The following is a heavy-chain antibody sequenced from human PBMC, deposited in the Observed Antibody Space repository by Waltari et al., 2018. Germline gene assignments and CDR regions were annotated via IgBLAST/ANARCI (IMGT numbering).Heavy chain of an antibody. CDR1: GFTFSSYG. D-gene: IGHD1-26*01. Sequence: QEQLVESGGGVVQPGRSLRLSCAASGFTFSSYGMHWVGETPGKGLEWVAVISYEGSTKFYADSVKGRFTISRDNSKNTLYLQMNSLRAEDTAFYYCAKEWELQWSYWYFDLWGRGTLVTVSS. CDR2: ISYEGSTK. J-gene: IGHJ2*01. V-gene: IGHV3-30*18. CDR3: AKEWELQWSYWYFDL.